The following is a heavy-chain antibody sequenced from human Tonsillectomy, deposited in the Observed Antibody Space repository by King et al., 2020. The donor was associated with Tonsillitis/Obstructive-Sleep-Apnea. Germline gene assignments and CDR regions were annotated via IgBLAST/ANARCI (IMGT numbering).Heavy chain of an antibody. J-gene: IGHJ4*02. V-gene: IGHV4-34*01. D-gene: IGHD7-27*01. CDR1: GGSFSGYY. Sequence: VQLQQWGAGLLKPSETLSLTCAVYGGSFSGYYWSWIRQPPEKGLEWIGEINHSGSTNYNPSLKSRVTISIDTSKNQFSLNLSSVTAADTAVYYCARTTGDEDHWGQGTLVTVSS. CDR2: INHSGST. CDR3: ARTTGDEDH.